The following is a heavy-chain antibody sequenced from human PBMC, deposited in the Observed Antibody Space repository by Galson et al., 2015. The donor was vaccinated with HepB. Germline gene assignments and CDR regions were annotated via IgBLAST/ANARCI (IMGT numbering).Heavy chain of an antibody. CDR1: GFTFSSYW. V-gene: IGHV3-7*01. CDR3: ARGYAPDY. D-gene: IGHD1-1*01. CDR2: IKQDGSEK. Sequence: SLRLSCAASGFTFSSYWMTWVRQTPGKGLECVANIKQDGSEKSYVDSVKGRFTISRDNAKSSLYLQMNSLRVEDTAPYYCARGYAPDYWGQGTLVTVSS. J-gene: IGHJ4*02.